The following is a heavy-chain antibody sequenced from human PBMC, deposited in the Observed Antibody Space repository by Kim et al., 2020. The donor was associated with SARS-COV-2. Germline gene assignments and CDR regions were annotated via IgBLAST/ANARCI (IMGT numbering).Heavy chain of an antibody. V-gene: IGHV3-11*01. Sequence: GGSLRLSCAASGFTFSDYYMSWIRQAPGKGLEWVSYISSSGSTIYYADSVKGRFTISRDNAKNSLYLQMNSLRAEDTAVYYCARDFTYYYDSSGYYYYFDYWGQGTLVTVSS. J-gene: IGHJ4*02. CDR1: GFTFSDYY. CDR2: ISSSGSTI. D-gene: IGHD3-22*01. CDR3: ARDFTYYYDSSGYYYYFDY.